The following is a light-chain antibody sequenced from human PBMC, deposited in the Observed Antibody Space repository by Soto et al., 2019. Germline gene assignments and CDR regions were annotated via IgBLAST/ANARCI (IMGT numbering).Light chain of an antibody. Sequence: EIVLTQSPAALSVSPGERATLSCRASQSISSNLAWYQQRPGQPPRLLIYGASSRASGIPARFSGSGSATEFTLTISSLQSEDFAVYYCQQYNNWPPGLTFGGGTQVEI. V-gene: IGKV3-15*01. CDR2: GAS. CDR1: QSISSN. CDR3: QQYNNWPPGLT. J-gene: IGKJ4*01.